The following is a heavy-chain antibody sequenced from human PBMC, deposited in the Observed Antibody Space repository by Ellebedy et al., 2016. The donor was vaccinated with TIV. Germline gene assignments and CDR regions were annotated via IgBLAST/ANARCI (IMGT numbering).Heavy chain of an antibody. CDR1: GCSISIYY. CDR3: AYSDVGAFDY. V-gene: IGHV4-59*01. J-gene: IGHJ4*02. D-gene: IGHD1-26*01. CDR2: IYYSGST. Sequence: MPSETLSLTCTVSGCSISIYYWSWIRQPPGKGLEWIGYIYYSGSTNYNPSLKSRFTISVDTSKNQFSLKLSSVTAADTAVYYCAYSDVGAFDYWGQGTLVTVSS.